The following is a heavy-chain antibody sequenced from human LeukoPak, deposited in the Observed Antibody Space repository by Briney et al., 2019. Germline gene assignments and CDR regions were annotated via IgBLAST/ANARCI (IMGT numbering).Heavy chain of an antibody. CDR1: GFTFGSSP. V-gene: IGHV3-23*01. CDR3: AKGSLGSWYFFDS. D-gene: IGHD6-13*01. Sequence: GGSLRLSCAASGFTFGSSPMSWVRPAPGKGPECVTTFSRNGHDTYYADSVKGRFTIFRDNSKNTLYLQMNSLRAEDTAVYYCAKGSLGSWYFFDSWGQGTLVTVSS. CDR2: FSRNGHDT. J-gene: IGHJ4*02.